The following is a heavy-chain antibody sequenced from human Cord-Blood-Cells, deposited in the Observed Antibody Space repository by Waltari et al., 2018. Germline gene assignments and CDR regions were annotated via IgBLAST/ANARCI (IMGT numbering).Heavy chain of an antibody. CDR1: GFTFGVYA. Sequence: EVQLVESGGGLVKPGRSLRLSCTASGFTFGVYAMSWFRQAPGKGLEWVGFIRSKAYGGTTEYAASVKGRFTISRDDSKSIAYLQMNSLKTEDTAVYYCTSGRHIFDYWGQGTLVTVSS. CDR3: TSGRHIFDY. V-gene: IGHV3-49*05. J-gene: IGHJ4*02. CDR2: IRSKAYGGTT.